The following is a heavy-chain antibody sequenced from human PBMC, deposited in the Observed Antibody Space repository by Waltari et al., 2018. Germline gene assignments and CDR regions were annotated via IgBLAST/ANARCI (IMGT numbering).Heavy chain of an antibody. Sequence: QVQLQESGPGLVKPSETLSLTCTVSGGSISSYYWSWIRQPPGKGLEWIGYIYYSGSTNYTPSLKSRVTISVDTSKNQFSLKLSSVTAADTAVYYCARHRGHSGSYYDYWGQGTLVTVSS. CDR2: IYYSGST. CDR1: GGSISSYY. CDR3: ARHRGHSGSYYDY. D-gene: IGHD1-26*01. V-gene: IGHV4-59*08. J-gene: IGHJ4*02.